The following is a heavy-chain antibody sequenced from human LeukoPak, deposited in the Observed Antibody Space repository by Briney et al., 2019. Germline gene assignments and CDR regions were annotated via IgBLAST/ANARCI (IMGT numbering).Heavy chain of an antibody. CDR3: AKAPYSSGWYVGTVSPWYFDL. CDR1: GFTFSSYG. V-gene: IGHV3-30*18. D-gene: IGHD6-19*01. Sequence: GGSLRLSCAASGFTFSSYGMHWVRQAPGKGLEWVAVISYDGSNKYYADSVKGRFTISRDNSKNTLYLQMNSLRAEDTAVYYCAKAPYSSGWYVGTVSPWYFDLWGRGTLVTVSS. J-gene: IGHJ2*01. CDR2: ISYDGSNK.